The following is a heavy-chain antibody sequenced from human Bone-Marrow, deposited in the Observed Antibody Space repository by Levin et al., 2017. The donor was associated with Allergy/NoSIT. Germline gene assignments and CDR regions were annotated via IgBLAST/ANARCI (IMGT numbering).Heavy chain of an antibody. J-gene: IGHJ4*02. CDR3: ARDLSPRIAVTGNIEY. Sequence: GESLKISCAASGFTFNDYTMHWVRQAPQRGLEWVSLISWDASTTYYADSVRGRFTISRDNSKNALYLQMNSLTTEDTALYYCARDLSPRIAVTGNIEYWGQGTLVTVSS. CDR1: GFTFNDYT. V-gene: IGHV3-43*01. CDR2: ISWDASTT. D-gene: IGHD6-19*01.